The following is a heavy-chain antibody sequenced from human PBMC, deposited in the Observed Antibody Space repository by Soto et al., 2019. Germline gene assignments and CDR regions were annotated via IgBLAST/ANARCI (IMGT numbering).Heavy chain of an antibody. V-gene: IGHV1-69*13. J-gene: IGHJ6*02. CDR3: ARDRVGYCSGGSCYSHYYYGMDV. CDR2: IIPIFGTA. Sequence: ASVKVSCKASGGTFSSYAISWVRQAPGQGLEWMGGIIPIFGTANYAQKFQGRVTITADESTSTAYMELSSLRSEDTAVYYCARDRVGYCSGGSCYSHYYYGMDVWGQGXTVTVYS. D-gene: IGHD2-15*01. CDR1: GGTFSSYA.